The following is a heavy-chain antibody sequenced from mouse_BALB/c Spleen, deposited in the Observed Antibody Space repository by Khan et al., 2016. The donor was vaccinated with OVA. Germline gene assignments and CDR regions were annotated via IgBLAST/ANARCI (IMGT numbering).Heavy chain of an antibody. D-gene: IGHD1-1*01. V-gene: IGHV5-6*01. CDR2: VSTGGSYT. J-gene: IGHJ3*01. Sequence: EVELVEPGGDLVKPGGSLKLSCAASGFTFSTYGMSLVRQTPDKRLEWVATVSTGGSYTYYPDSVKGRFTISRDNAKNTLYLHMSGLKSEDTAMFYCTRRAYYYDSEGFAYWGQGTLVTVSA. CDR1: GFTFSTYG. CDR3: TRRAYYYDSEGFAY.